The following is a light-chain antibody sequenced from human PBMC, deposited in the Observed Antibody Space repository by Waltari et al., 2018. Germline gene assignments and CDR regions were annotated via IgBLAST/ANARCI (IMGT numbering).Light chain of an antibody. V-gene: IGLV2-11*01. CDR3: SSYAGSYTLRL. CDR2: DVP. J-gene: IGLJ1*01. CDR1: SSDIGAYNY. Sequence: QSALNQPRSVSRSPGQSVTTSCTGTSSDIGAYNYVSRYQQPPGKVPKLILYDVPKRPSWVADRVSGSKSGNTASLTISGLQAEEEADYYCSSYAGSYTLRLFGTGTKVTVL.